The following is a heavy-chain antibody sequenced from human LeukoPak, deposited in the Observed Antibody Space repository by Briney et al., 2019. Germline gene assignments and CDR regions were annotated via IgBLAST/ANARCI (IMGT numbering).Heavy chain of an antibody. CDR2: MYPGGSDI. J-gene: IGHJ4*02. Sequence: GESLKISCKGSGYSFSNYYIDWVRQMPGKCLDWMGVMYPGGSDIRYSPSFQGQVTISADKSIDTAYLQWSSLKASDSAMYYCASRTGSYYPFDSWGQGTLVTVSS. V-gene: IGHV5-51*01. CDR3: ASRTGSYYPFDS. D-gene: IGHD1-26*01. CDR1: GYSFSNYY.